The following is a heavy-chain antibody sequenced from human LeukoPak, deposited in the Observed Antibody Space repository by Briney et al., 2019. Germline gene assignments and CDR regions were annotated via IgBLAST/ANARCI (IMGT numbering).Heavy chain of an antibody. J-gene: IGHJ5*02. CDR1: GYTFTGYY. D-gene: IGHD3-10*01. CDR2: INPNSGGT. V-gene: IGHV1-2*02. Sequence: ASVKVSCKASGYTFTGYYMHWVRQAPGQGLEWMEWINPNSGGTNYAQKFQGRVTMTRDTSISTAYMELSRLRSDDTAVYYCARDLTMVRGIASYQLSGSYFDPWGQGTLVTVSS. CDR3: ARDLTMVRGIASYQLSGSYFDP.